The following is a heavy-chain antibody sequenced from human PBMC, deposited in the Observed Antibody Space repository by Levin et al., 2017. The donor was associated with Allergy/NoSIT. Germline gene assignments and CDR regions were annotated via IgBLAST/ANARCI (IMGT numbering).Heavy chain of an antibody. CDR3: AKLQGAGTAHLADY. D-gene: IGHD6-19*01. CDR1: GFTFDDYA. J-gene: IGHJ4*02. CDR2: ISWNSGSI. Sequence: PGGSLRLSCAASGFTFDDYAMHWVRQAPGEGLEWVSGISWNSGSIGYADSVKGRFTISRDNAKNSLYLQMNSLRAEDTALYYCAKLQGAGTAHLADYWGQGTLVTVSS. V-gene: IGHV3-9*01.